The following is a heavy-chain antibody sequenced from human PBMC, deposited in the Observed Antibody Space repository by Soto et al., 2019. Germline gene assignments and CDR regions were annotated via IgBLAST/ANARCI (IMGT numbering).Heavy chain of an antibody. CDR1: GGTFNIFA. CDR2: IVPLSGTA. CDR3: ASGVAVDGFEF. Sequence: QVQLVQSGAEVRKPGSSVKVSCQASGGTFNIFAFSWVRQAPGQGLQFVGGIVPLSGTAKSAQEFQDRVTFTADESTSTNYMELRSLQCDESAIFYCASGVAVDGFEFWGQGALVTVCS. J-gene: IGHJ1*01. D-gene: IGHD2-15*01. V-gene: IGHV1-69*01.